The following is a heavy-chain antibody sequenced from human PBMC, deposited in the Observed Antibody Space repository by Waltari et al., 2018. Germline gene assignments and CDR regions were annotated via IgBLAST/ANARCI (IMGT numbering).Heavy chain of an antibody. Sequence: EVQLVESGGGLVQPGGSLRLSCAASGFTFSSYSMNWVRQAPGKGLEWVSYISSSSSTIYYADSVKGRFTISRDNAKNSLYLQMNSLRAEDTAVYYCAREGLTLVAAAGFDYWGQGTLVTVSS. CDR1: GFTFSSYS. CDR2: ISSSSSTI. J-gene: IGHJ4*02. CDR3: AREGLTLVAAAGFDY. D-gene: IGHD6-13*01. V-gene: IGHV3-48*04.